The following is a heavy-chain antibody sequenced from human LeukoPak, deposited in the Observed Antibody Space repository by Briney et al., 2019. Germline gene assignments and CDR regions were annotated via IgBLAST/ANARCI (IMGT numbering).Heavy chain of an antibody. CDR2: IYYSGST. J-gene: IGHJ4*02. V-gene: IGHV4-59*01. Sequence: PSETLSLTCTVSGGSISSYYWSWIRQPPGKGLEWIRYIYYSGSTNYNPSLKSRVTISVDTSKNQFSLKLSSVTAADTAVYYCARAKVDSSGYYAPDYWGPGTLVTVSS. CDR3: ARAKVDSSGYYAPDY. CDR1: GGSISSYY. D-gene: IGHD3-22*01.